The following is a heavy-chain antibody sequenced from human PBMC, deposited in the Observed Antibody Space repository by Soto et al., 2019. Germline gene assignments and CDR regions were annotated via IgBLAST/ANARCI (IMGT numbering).Heavy chain of an antibody. D-gene: IGHD4-17*01. J-gene: IGHJ4*02. CDR3: ARGATVTQYDY. CDR1: GVSVSSGSFY. V-gene: IGHV4-61*01. CDR2: ISYSGTT. Sequence: NPSETLSLTCTVSGVSVSSGSFYWAWIRQPPGKGLEWIGFISYSGTTNYNPSLKSRVTISVDTSRSQISLKVSSLTAADSAVYYCARGATVTQYDYWGQGTLVTVSS.